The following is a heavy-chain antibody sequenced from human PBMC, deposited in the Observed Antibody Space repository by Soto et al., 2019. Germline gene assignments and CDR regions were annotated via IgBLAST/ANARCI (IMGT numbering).Heavy chain of an antibody. Sequence: LRLSCTASGFTFGDYAMSWVRQAPGKGLEWVGFIRSKAYGGTTEYAASVQGRFTISRDDSKTIGYLQMNSLKTEDTAVYFCTRAGATNAYYFDYWGQGTLVTVSS. D-gene: IGHD1-26*01. CDR1: GFTFGDYA. CDR3: TRAGATNAYYFDY. V-gene: IGHV3-49*04. CDR2: IRSKAYGGTT. J-gene: IGHJ4*02.